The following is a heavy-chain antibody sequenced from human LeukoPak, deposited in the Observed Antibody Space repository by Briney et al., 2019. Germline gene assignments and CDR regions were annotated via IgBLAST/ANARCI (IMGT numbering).Heavy chain of an antibody. V-gene: IGHV4-34*01. Sequence: SETLSLTCAVYGGSFSGYYWSWIRQPPGKGLERIGEINHSGSTNYNPSLKSRVTISVDTSKNQFSLKLSSVTAADTAVYYCAREVLRSYMDVWGKGTTVTVSS. CDR2: INHSGST. J-gene: IGHJ6*03. CDR1: GGSFSGYY. CDR3: AREVLRSYMDV. D-gene: IGHD2-8*01.